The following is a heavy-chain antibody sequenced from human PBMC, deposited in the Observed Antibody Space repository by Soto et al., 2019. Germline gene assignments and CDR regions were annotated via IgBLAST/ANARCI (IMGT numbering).Heavy chain of an antibody. D-gene: IGHD5-18*01. Sequence: QVQLVQSGAEVKKPGSSVKVSCKASGGTFSSYAISWVRQAPGQGLEWMGGIIPIFGTANYAPKFQGRVTITADESTSTAYMELSSLRSEDTAVYYCAILPCGYSYVLEDYWGQGTLVTVSS. CDR2: IIPIFGTA. CDR1: GGTFSSYA. V-gene: IGHV1-69*12. CDR3: AILPCGYSYVLEDY. J-gene: IGHJ4*02.